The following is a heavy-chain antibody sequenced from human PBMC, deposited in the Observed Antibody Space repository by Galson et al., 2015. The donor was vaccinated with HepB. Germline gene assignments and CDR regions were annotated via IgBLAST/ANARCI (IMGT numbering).Heavy chain of an antibody. CDR2: ISYDGSNK. CDR1: GFTFSSYA. D-gene: IGHD3-9*01. J-gene: IGHJ6*02. Sequence: SCAASGFTFSSYAMHWVRQAPGKGLEWVAVISYDGSNKYYADSVKGRFTISRDNSKNTLYLQMNSLRAEDTAVYYCARGSYDILTGYPDYYYYGMDVWGQGTTVTVSS. V-gene: IGHV3-30*04. CDR3: ARGSYDILTGYPDYYYYGMDV.